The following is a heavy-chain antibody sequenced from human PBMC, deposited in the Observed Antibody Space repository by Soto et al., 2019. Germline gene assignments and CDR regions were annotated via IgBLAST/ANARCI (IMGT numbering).Heavy chain of an antibody. V-gene: IGHV1-18*01. D-gene: IGHD3-9*01. CDR3: ARVDLEGRYFARFDY. Sequence: QVQLVQSGAEVKKPGASVKVSCKASGYTFTSYRISWVRQAPGQGLEWMGWISAYNGHTNYAQKLQGRVTMTTDTPTGTAYRERRGLRSDATAVYYWARVDLEGRYFARFDYGGQGPLVTFSS. CDR2: ISAYNGHT. J-gene: IGHJ4*02. CDR1: GYTFTSYR.